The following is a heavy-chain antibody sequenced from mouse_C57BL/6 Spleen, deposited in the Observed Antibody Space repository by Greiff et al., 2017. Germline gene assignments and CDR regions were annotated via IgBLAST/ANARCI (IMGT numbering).Heavy chain of an antibody. Sequence: ADGSMKLSCAASGFTFSDAWMDWVRQSPEKGLEWVAEIRNKANNHATYYAESVKGRFTISRDDSKSSVYLQMNSLRAEDTGIYYCTSIYYYGSSDYWGQGTTLTVSS. CDR2: IRNKANNHAT. D-gene: IGHD1-1*01. J-gene: IGHJ2*01. V-gene: IGHV6-6*01. CDR1: GFTFSDAW. CDR3: TSIYYYGSSDY.